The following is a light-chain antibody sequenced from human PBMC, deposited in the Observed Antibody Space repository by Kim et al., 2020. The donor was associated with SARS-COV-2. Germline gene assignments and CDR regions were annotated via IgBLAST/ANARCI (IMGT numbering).Light chain of an antibody. CDR3: QSYDSSNVV. CDR2: EDN. Sequence: NFMLTQPHSVSESPGKTVTIYCTRSSGSIASNYVQWYQQRPGSAPTTVIYEDNQRPSGVPDRFSGSIDSSSNSASLTISGLKTEDEADYCCQSYDSSNVVFGGGTQLTVL. J-gene: IGLJ2*01. CDR1: SGSIASNY. V-gene: IGLV6-57*04.